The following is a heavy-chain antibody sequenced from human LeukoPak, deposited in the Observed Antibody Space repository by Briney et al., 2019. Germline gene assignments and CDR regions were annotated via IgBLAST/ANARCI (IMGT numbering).Heavy chain of an antibody. J-gene: IGHJ6*03. CDR1: GGSISSSSYY. CDR2: IYYSGST. V-gene: IGHV4-39*01. D-gene: IGHD3-10*01. Sequence: PSETLSLTCTVSGGSISSSSYYWGWIRQPPGTGLEWIGSIYYSGSTYYNPSLKSRVTISVDTSKNQFSLKLSSVTAADTAVYYCARQSGQLWFGEDHYYYSYMDVWGKGTTVTISS. CDR3: ARQSGQLWFGEDHYYYSYMDV.